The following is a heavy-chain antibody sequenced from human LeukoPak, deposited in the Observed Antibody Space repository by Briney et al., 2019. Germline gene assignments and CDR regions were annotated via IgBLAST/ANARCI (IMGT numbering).Heavy chain of an antibody. CDR2: IKPKTDGGTT. Sequence: QPGGSLRLSCATSGFTFSSAWMSWVRQAPGRGLEWVGRIKPKTDGGTTDYAAPVKGRFTMSRDDSKNALYLQMNSLKTEDTAVYYCTTRGDYVDYWGQGTLVTVSS. V-gene: IGHV3-15*01. D-gene: IGHD3-10*01. J-gene: IGHJ4*02. CDR3: TTRGDYVDY. CDR1: GFTFSSAW.